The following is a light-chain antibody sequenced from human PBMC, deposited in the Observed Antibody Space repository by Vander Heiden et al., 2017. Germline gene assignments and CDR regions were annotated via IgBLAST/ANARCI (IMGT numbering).Light chain of an antibody. V-gene: IGKV3-15*01. J-gene: IGKJ3*01. CDR2: GAS. CDR3: QQYNNWPPVT. Sequence: EPVMTPPLVTLSVTPGARATLTCRASQSISSNLTWYQQKPGQAPRLLIYGASTRATGIPARFSGSGSGTEFTLTISSLQSEDFAIYYCQQYNNWPPVTFGPGTKVDIK. CDR1: QSISSN.